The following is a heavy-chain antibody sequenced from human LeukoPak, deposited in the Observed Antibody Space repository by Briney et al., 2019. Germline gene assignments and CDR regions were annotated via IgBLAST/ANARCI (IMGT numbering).Heavy chain of an antibody. V-gene: IGHV5-51*01. CDR2: IYPGDSDT. CDR3: ARRKTSFYDSSGYEDYFDY. J-gene: IGHJ4*02. CDR1: GSSFTSYW. D-gene: IGHD3-22*01. Sequence: GASLKISCKGSGSSFTSYWIGWVRPMPGKGLEWMGIIYPGDSDTRYSPSFQGQVTISADKSISTAYLQWSSLKASDTAMYYCARRKTSFYDSSGYEDYFDYWGQGTLVTVSS.